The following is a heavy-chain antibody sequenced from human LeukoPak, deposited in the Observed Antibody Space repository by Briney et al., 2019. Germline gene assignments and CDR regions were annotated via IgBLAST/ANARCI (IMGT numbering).Heavy chain of an antibody. Sequence: SETLSLTSTVSGGSISSYYWSWIRQPPGKGLEWIGYIYYSGSTNYNPSLKSRVTISLDTSKNQFSLKLSSVTAADTAVYYCARTVITMVRGVISWFDPWGQGTLVTVSS. D-gene: IGHD3-10*01. CDR2: IYYSGST. CDR3: ARTVITMVRGVISWFDP. V-gene: IGHV4-59*08. CDR1: GGSISSYY. J-gene: IGHJ5*02.